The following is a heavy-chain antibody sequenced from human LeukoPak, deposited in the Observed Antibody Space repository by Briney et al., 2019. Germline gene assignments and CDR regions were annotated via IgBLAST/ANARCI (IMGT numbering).Heavy chain of an antibody. D-gene: IGHD1-26*01. J-gene: IGHJ3*02. CDR1: GFTFSSYS. Sequence: GGSLRLSCAASGFTFSSYSMNWVRQAPGKGLEWVSSISSSSSYIYYADSVKGRFTISRDNAKNSLYLQMNSLRAEDTAVYYCARDPGAWELLSWGAFDIWGQGTMVTVSS. V-gene: IGHV3-21*01. CDR3: ARDPGAWELLSWGAFDI. CDR2: ISSSSSYI.